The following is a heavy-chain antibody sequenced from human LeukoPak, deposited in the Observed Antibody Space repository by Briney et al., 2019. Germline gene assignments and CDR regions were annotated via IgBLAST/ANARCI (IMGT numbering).Heavy chain of an antibody. Sequence: ASVKVSCKTSGYTFTGYYIHGVRQAAGQGLEWMGWINPNSGGTNYAQNFQGRVTMTRDTSINTAYMELGRLRSDDTAVYYCARSPGLDTAVVNRPWGQGTLITVSS. D-gene: IGHD5-18*01. CDR3: ARSPGLDTAVVNRP. V-gene: IGHV1-2*02. CDR2: INPNSGGT. J-gene: IGHJ5*02. CDR1: GYTFTGYY.